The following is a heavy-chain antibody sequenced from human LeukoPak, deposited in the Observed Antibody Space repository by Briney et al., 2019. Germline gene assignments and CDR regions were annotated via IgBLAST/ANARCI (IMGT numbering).Heavy chain of an antibody. J-gene: IGHJ4*02. Sequence: ASVKVSCKVSGYTLTELSMHWVRQAPGKGLEWMGGFDPEDGETIYAQKFQGRVTTTEDTSTDTAYMELSSLRSEDTAVYYCATALGDYFDYWGQGTLVTVSS. CDR1: GYTLTELS. D-gene: IGHD3-10*01. CDR3: ATALGDYFDY. V-gene: IGHV1-24*01. CDR2: FDPEDGET.